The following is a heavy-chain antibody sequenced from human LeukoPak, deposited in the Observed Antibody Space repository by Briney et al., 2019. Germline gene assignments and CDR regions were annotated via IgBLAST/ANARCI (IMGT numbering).Heavy chain of an antibody. CDR1: GFTFSSYA. CDR2: ISSNGGST. CDR3: ARGSITLN. V-gene: IGHV3-64*01. Sequence: GGSLRLSCAASGFTFSSYAMHWVRQAPGKGLEYVSAISSNGGSTYYANSVKGRFTISRDNSKYTLYLQMGSLRAEDMAVYYCARGSITLNWGQGTLVTVSS. J-gene: IGHJ4*02. D-gene: IGHD1-20*01.